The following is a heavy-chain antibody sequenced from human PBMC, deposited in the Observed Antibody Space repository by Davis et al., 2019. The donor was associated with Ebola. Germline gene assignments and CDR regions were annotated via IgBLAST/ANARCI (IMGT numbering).Heavy chain of an antibody. D-gene: IGHD5-24*01. CDR2: ISSSSSTI. CDR3: ARSVATIEGWFDP. CDR1: GFTFSSYS. J-gene: IGHJ5*02. Sequence: GGSLRLSCAASGFTFSSYSMNCVRQAPGKGLEWVSYISSSSSTIYYADSVKGRFTISRDNAKNSLYLQMNSLRDEDTAVYYCARSVATIEGWFDPWGQGTLVIVSS. V-gene: IGHV3-48*02.